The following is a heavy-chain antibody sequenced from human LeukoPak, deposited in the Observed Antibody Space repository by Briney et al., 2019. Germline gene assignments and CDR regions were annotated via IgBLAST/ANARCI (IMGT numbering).Heavy chain of an antibody. Sequence: GGSLRLSCAASGFTFSTYSMTWVRQAPGKGLEWVSSISSDSNHRFYAESLKGRFTISRDNAKNSLYLQLISLRAEDTAVYYCARVAFGLYVMDVWGQGTTVTVSS. CDR2: ISSDSNHR. V-gene: IGHV3-21*01. CDR1: GFTFSTYS. D-gene: IGHD3/OR15-3a*01. J-gene: IGHJ6*02. CDR3: ARVAFGLYVMDV.